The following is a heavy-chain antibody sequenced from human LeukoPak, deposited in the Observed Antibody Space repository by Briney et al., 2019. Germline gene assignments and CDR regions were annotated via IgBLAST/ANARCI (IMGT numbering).Heavy chain of an antibody. Sequence: PGGSLRLSCAASGFTFSSYWMHWVRQAPGKGLVWVSRINTDGSSTTYADSEKGRFTFSRDNAKNTLFLQMNSLRTEDTAVYYCARGEYGSAWPNIDYWGQGTLVTVSS. J-gene: IGHJ4*02. CDR3: ARGEYGSAWPNIDY. V-gene: IGHV3-74*01. CDR2: INTDGSST. CDR1: GFTFSSYW. D-gene: IGHD6-19*01.